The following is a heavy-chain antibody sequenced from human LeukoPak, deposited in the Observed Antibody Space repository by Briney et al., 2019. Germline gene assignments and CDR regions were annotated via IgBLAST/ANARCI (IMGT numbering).Heavy chain of an antibody. CDR1: GYTFTSYG. CDR3: ARDAGNYCGGDCYSGLGNWFDP. Sequence: ASVKVSCKASGYTFTSYGISWVRQAPGQGLEWMGGIIPIFGTANYAQKFQGRVTITADESASTAYMELSSLRSEDTAVYYCARDAGNYCGGDCYSGLGNWFDPWGQGTLVTVSS. D-gene: IGHD2-21*02. J-gene: IGHJ5*02. V-gene: IGHV1-69*13. CDR2: IIPIFGTA.